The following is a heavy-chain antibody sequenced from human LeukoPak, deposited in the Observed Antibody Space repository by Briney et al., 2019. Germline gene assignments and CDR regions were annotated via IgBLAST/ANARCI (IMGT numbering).Heavy chain of an antibody. CDR3: AKELYSTTWYDY. CDR2: ISYDGSDK. J-gene: IGHJ4*02. CDR1: GFTFSSYG. V-gene: IGHV3-30*18. D-gene: IGHD6-13*01. Sequence: GGSLRLSCAASGFTFSSYGMHWVRQAPGKGLEWVAVISYDGSDKYYADCVKGRFSISRDNSKNTLYLQMNSLRGEDTAVYFCAKELYSTTWYDYWGQGTLVAVSS.